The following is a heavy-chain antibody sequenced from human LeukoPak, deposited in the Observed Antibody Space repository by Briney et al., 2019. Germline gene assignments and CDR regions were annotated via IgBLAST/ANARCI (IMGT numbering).Heavy chain of an antibody. CDR2: ITSGANT. Sequence: GGSLRLSCAASGFTFSTYAMSWVRQAPGKGLEWVSGITSGANTYYADSVKGRFTISRDNSENTLNLQMNSLRAEDTAIYYCAKARAGDITAAFNYWGQGTLVTVSS. D-gene: IGHD6-13*01. V-gene: IGHV3-23*01. CDR1: GFTFSTYA. CDR3: AKARAGDITAAFNY. J-gene: IGHJ4*02.